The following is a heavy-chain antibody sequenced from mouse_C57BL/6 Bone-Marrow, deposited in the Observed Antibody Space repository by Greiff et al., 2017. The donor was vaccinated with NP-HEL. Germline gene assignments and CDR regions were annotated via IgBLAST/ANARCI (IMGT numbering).Heavy chain of an antibody. J-gene: IGHJ3*01. Sequence: EVKVVESGPELVKPGASVKIPCKASGYTFTDYNMDWVKQSHGKSLEWIGDINPNNGGTIYNQKFKGKATLTVDKSSSTAYMELRSLTSEDTAVYYCARKGRMGWLLRYWGQGTLVTVSA. V-gene: IGHV1-18*01. CDR1: GYTFTDYN. CDR2: INPNNGGT. D-gene: IGHD2-3*01. CDR3: ARKGRMGWLLRY.